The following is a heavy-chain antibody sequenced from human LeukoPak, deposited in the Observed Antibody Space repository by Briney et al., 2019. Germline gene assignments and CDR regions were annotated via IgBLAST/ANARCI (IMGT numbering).Heavy chain of an antibody. CDR3: ARDLGNGYTDY. Sequence: GGPLRLSCAASGFTFSNYWMRWVPRAPGKGLEGVANIKQDGSEKYYVDSLKGRFTISRDNAKNSLYLQMNSLRAEDTAVYYCARDLGNGYTDYWGQGTLVTVSS. CDR1: GFTFSNYW. CDR2: IKQDGSEK. V-gene: IGHV3-7*01. J-gene: IGHJ4*02. D-gene: IGHD2-2*02.